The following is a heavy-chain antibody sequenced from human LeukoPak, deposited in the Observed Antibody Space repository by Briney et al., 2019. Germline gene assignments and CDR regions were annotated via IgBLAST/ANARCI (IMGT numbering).Heavy chain of an antibody. CDR1: GGTFSSYA. D-gene: IGHD2-21*02. Sequence: GSSVKVSCKASGGTFSSYAISWVRQAPGQGLEWMGRIIPILGIANYAQKFQGRVTITADKSTSTAYMELSSLRSEDTAVYYCAARVLRCGGDCYLRYWGQGTLVTVSS. J-gene: IGHJ4*02. CDR2: IIPILGIA. V-gene: IGHV1-69*04. CDR3: AARVLRCGGDCYLRY.